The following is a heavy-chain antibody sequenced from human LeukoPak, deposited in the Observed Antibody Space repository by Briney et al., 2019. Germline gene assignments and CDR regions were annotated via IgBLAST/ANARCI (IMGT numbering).Heavy chain of an antibody. CDR2: IYYSGST. CDR3: GGDYDSSGYFDY. V-gene: IGHV4-59*01. Sequence: SETLSLTCTVSGGSISSYYWSWIRQPPGKGLEWIGYIYYSGSTNYNPSLKSRVTISKDTSKNQFSLKLSSVTAADTAVYYCGGDYDSSGYFDYWGQGTLVTVSS. D-gene: IGHD3-22*01. J-gene: IGHJ4*02. CDR1: GGSISSYY.